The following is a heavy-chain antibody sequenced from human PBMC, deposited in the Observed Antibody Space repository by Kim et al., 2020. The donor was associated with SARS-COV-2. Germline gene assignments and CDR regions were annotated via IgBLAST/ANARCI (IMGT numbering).Heavy chain of an antibody. CDR3: PRDGFSGAAFDS. CDR2: INPNSGAM. J-gene: IGHJ5*01. V-gene: IGHV1-2*02. Sequence: ASVKVSCKASGYTFTGHFMHWVRQAPGQGLEWMGWINPNSGAMNYAQKFQGRVAMTRDTSISTAYLELSRLTSDDTAVYYCPRDGFSGAAFDSWGQGTLVTVSS. CDR1: GYTFTGHF. D-gene: IGHD3-10*01.